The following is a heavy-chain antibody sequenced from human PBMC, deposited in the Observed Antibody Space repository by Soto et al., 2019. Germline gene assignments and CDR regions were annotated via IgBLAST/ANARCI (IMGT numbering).Heavy chain of an antibody. CDR2: VSCGGSNK. D-gene: IGHD4-4*01. J-gene: IGHJ4*02. V-gene: IGHV3-11*01. CDR1: GFTFSEDG. CDR3: ARDYSNKGFDY. Sequence: GGSLRLSCVASGFTFSEDGRHWVRQAPGKGLEWVSVVSCGGSNKYYADSVKGRFTVSRDNAKNSLYLQMNSLRAEDTAVYYCARDYSNKGFDYWGQGALVTVSS.